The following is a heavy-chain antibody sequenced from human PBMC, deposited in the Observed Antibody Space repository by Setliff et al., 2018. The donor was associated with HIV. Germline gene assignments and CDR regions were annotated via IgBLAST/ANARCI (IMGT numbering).Heavy chain of an antibody. D-gene: IGHD3-22*01. J-gene: IGHJ5*02. CDR1: GGSFSGYY. Sequence: PSETLSLTCAVYGGSFSGYYWSWVRQPPGKGLEWIGEINQSGSTNYNPSLKSRVIISVDTYNNQFSLNMNSVNAADTAVYFCARVSGTYDDRLDPWGPGTLVTVSS. V-gene: IGHV4-34*01. CDR2: INQSGST. CDR3: ARVSGTYDDRLDP.